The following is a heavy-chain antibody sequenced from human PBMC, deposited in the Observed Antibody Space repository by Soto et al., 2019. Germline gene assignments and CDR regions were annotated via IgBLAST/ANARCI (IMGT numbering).Heavy chain of an antibody. CDR2: ISYDGSNQ. Sequence: QVQLVESGGGVVQPGRSLRLSCAASGFTFSSYGMHWVRQAPGKGLEWVAIISYDGSNQYYADSVKGRFTISRDNSKKTLDLQMNSLRTEDTDVYYCAKALGELSPESYDHWGQGVLVTVSS. D-gene: IGHD3-16*02. V-gene: IGHV3-30*18. CDR3: AKALGELSPESYDH. J-gene: IGHJ4*02. CDR1: GFTFSSYG.